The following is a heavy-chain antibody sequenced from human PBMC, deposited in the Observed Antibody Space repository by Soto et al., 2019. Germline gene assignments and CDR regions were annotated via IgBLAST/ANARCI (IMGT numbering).Heavy chain of an antibody. V-gene: IGHV3-74*01. J-gene: IGHJ4*02. Sequence: EVQLVESGGGLVQSGGSLRLSCAASGFTFSSYWMHWVRQAPGKGLVWVSRIKGDGISTNYADSVKGRFTISRHNAKDTVFLQMNGLSADDTAVYYCARGAMGNYYNDYWGQGTLVTVSS. CDR1: GFTFSSYW. CDR2: IKGDGIST. D-gene: IGHD3-10*01. CDR3: ARGAMGNYYNDY.